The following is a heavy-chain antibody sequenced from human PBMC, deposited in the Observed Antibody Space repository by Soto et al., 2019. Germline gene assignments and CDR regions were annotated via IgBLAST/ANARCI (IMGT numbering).Heavy chain of an antibody. D-gene: IGHD6-6*01. Sequence: GESLKISCRASGYIFSNYWISWVRQMPGKGLEWIGFIYPGDSNFIYSPSFQGQVTISADQSISTAFLQWDSLRASDTATYFCAVRQIRPLGFDVWGRGTTVTVSS. CDR3: AVRQIRPLGFDV. V-gene: IGHV5-51*01. CDR2: IYPGDSNF. CDR1: GYIFSNYW. J-gene: IGHJ6*01.